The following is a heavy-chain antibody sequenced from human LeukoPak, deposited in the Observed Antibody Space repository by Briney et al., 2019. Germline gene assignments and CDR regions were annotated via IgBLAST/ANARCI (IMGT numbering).Heavy chain of an antibody. D-gene: IGHD2-15*01. CDR2: IYSSGST. V-gene: IGHV4-4*07. CDR3: ARARGRLLLIDY. CDR1: GGSISTYY. Sequence: PSETLSLTCTVSGGSISTYYWSWIRQPAGKGLEWIGRIYSSGSTDYNPSLKSRVTMSVDTAKSQFSQNLSSVIAADSAVYYCARARGRLLLIDYWCQGTLVTVSS. J-gene: IGHJ4*02.